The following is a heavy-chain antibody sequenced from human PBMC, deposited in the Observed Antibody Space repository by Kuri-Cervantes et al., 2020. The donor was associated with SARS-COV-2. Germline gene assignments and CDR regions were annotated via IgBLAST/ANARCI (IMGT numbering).Heavy chain of an antibody. CDR1: GFTFSSYW. J-gene: IGHJ6*03. CDR2: IKQDGSEK. Sequence: GESLKISCAASGFTFSSYWMSWVRQAPGKRLEWVANIKQDGSEKYYVDSVKGRFTISRDNAKNSLYLQMNSLRAEDTAVYFCARVETSHYSSYYMDVWGKGTTVTVSS. CDR3: ARVETSHYSSYYMDV. V-gene: IGHV3-7*01.